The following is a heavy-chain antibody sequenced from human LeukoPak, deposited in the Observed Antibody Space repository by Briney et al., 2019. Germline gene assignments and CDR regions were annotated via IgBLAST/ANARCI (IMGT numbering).Heavy chain of an antibody. J-gene: IGHJ6*02. Sequence: PSETLSLTCTVSGGSLSSSSYYWGWIRQPPGKGLEWIGSIYYSGSTYYNPSLKSRVTISVDTSKNQFSLKLSSVTAADTAVYYCARQYSSSWYNRNPPSYGMDVWGQGTTVTVSS. CDR3: ARQYSSSWYNRNPPSYGMDV. D-gene: IGHD6-13*01. V-gene: IGHV4-39*01. CDR1: GGSLSSSSYY. CDR2: IYYSGST.